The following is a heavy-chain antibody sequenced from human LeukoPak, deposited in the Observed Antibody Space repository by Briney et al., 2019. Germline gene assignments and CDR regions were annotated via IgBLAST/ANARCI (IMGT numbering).Heavy chain of an antibody. V-gene: IGHV3-23*01. CDR1: GFTFSSYA. CDR3: VRGLHIVVVTSTPDDAFDI. CDR2: ITGSGDTT. J-gene: IGHJ3*02. D-gene: IGHD2-21*02. Sequence: GGSLRLSCAASGFTFSSYAMNWVRQAPGKGLEWVSSITGSGDTTYYADSVKGRFTVSRDNSKNTLCLQLSSLRAEDTAMYYCVRGLHIVVVTSTPDDAFDIWGQGTMVTVSS.